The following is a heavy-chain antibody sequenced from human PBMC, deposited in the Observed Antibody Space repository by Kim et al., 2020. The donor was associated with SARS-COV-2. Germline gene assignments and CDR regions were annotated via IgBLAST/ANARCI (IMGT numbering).Heavy chain of an antibody. CDR3: AKDLGYYDIFTGYLNTPNYYYYYGMDV. Sequence: GGSLRLSCAASGFTFSSYGMHWVRQAPGKGLEGVAVISYDGSNKYYADSVKGRFTISRDNSKNTLYLQMNSLRAEDTAVYYCAKDLGYYDIFTGYLNTPNYYYYYGMDVWGQGTTVTVSS. D-gene: IGHD3-9*01. V-gene: IGHV3-30*18. CDR2: ISYDGSNK. J-gene: IGHJ6*02. CDR1: GFTFSSYG.